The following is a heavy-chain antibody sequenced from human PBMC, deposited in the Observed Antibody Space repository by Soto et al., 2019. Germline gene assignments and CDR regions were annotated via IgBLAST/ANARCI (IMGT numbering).Heavy chain of an antibody. CDR1: GGTFSSYT. CDR3: AVHNPGPSYYDILTGEILDY. D-gene: IGHD3-9*01. CDR2: IIPILGIA. Sequence: GASVKVSCKASGGTFSSYTISWVRQAPGQGLEWMGRIIPILGIANYAQKFQGRVTITADKSTSTAYMELSSLRSEDTAVYYCAVHNPGPSYYDILTGEILDYWGQGTLVTVS. V-gene: IGHV1-69*02. J-gene: IGHJ4*02.